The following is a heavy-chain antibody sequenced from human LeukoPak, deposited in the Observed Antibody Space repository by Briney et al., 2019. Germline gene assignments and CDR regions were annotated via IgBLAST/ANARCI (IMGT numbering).Heavy chain of an antibody. J-gene: IGHJ5*02. Sequence: SETLSLTCAVSGYSISSGYYWSWIRQPPGKGLEWIGYIYYSGSTNYNPSLKGRVTISVDTSKNQFSLKLSSVTAADTAVYYCARDGYYYDGSGYHSNWFDPWGQGTLVTVSS. CDR2: IYYSGST. CDR1: GYSISSGYY. D-gene: IGHD3-22*01. CDR3: ARDGYYYDGSGYHSNWFDP. V-gene: IGHV4-61*01.